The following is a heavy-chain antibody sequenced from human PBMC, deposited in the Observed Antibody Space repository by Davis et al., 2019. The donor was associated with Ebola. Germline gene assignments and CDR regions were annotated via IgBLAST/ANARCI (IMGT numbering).Heavy chain of an antibody. Sequence: AASVKVSCKASGYTFTSYGISWVRQAPGQGLEWMGWISAYNGNTNYAQKLQGRVTMTTDTSTSTAYMELRSLRSEDTAVYYCASHNGYGGSGYYLHYYYYGMDVWGQGTTVTVSS. CDR3: ASHNGYGGSGYYLHYYYYGMDV. V-gene: IGHV1-18*01. D-gene: IGHD3-3*01. J-gene: IGHJ6*02. CDR2: ISAYNGNT. CDR1: GYTFTSYG.